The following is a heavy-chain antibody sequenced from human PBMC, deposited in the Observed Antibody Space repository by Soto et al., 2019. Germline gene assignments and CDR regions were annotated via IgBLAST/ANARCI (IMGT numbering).Heavy chain of an antibody. D-gene: IGHD4-4*01. V-gene: IGHV3-15*07. CDR3: TTEPDYSNYFEY. Sequence: EVQLVESGGGLVKPGGSLRLSCAASGFTFNNAWMNWVLQAPGKGLEWVGRIRSKADGGTTHYAAPVTDRFTISRDDSKNTLHLQMNSLKTEDTAVYYCTTEPDYSNYFEYWGQGTLVTVSS. CDR1: GFTFNNAW. CDR2: IRSKADGGTT. J-gene: IGHJ4*02.